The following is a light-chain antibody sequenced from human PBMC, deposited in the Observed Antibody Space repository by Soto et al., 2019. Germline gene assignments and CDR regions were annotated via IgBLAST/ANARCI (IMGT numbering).Light chain of an antibody. CDR1: QSVSTN. V-gene: IGKV3-15*01. Sequence: EIVMTQSPATLSVPPGERATLSCRASQSVSTNLAWYQQKPGQAPRLLIYGASTRATGIPARFSGSGSGTEFTLTIGSLQSEDFAVYYCQQYNNWPYTFGQGAKLEIK. CDR3: QQYNNWPYT. J-gene: IGKJ2*01. CDR2: GAS.